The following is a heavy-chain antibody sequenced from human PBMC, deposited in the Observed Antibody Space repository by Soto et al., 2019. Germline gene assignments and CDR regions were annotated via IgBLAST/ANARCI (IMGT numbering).Heavy chain of an antibody. Sequence: SETLSLTRTVSGGSISSYYWSWIRQPPGRGLEWIGYIYYSGSTNYNPSLKSRVTISVDTSKNQFSLKLSSVTAADTAVYYCARTGETYYDFWSGPGYYYYGMDVWGQGTTVTVSS. J-gene: IGHJ6*02. CDR3: ARTGETYYDFWSGPGYYYYGMDV. D-gene: IGHD3-3*01. CDR1: GGSISSYY. V-gene: IGHV4-59*01. CDR2: IYYSGST.